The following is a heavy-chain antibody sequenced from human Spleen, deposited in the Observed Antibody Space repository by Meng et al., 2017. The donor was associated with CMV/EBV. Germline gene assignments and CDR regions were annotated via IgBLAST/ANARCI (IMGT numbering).Heavy chain of an antibody. CDR1: GGTFRNQA. V-gene: IGHV1-69*05. J-gene: IGHJ6*02. CDR2: VNPLFGTT. CDR3: ARDLRVIPSGYYYYYNYGMDV. Sequence: SVKVSCKASGGTFRNQAISWVRQAPGQGLEWMGGVNPLFGTTNYAEKFQGRVTITTDESTTAAYMDLSSLRSEDTAVYYCARDLRVIPSGYYYYYNYGMDVWGPGTTVTVPS. D-gene: IGHD3-3*01.